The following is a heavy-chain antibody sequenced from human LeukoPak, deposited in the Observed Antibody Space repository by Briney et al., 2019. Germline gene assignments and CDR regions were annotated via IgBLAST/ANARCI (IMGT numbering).Heavy chain of an antibody. CDR3: ARGRGGYYYDY. Sequence: GGSLRLSCAASGFTFSDYWMTWVRQAPGKGLEWVSYISSSSSSIYYADSVKGRFTISRDNAKNSLYLQMNSLRAEDTAVYYCARGRGGYYYDYWGQGTLVTVSS. D-gene: IGHD3-22*01. CDR1: GFTFSDYW. J-gene: IGHJ4*02. CDR2: ISSSSSSI. V-gene: IGHV3-48*01.